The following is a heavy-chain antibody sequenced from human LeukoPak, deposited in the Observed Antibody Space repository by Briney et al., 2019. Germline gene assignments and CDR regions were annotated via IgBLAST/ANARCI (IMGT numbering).Heavy chain of an antibody. CDR1: GFTFSSYS. CDR3: AREDASGFDY. Sequence: GGSLRLSCAASGFTFSSYSMNWVRQAPGKGLEWISYISSSSNTIYNVDSVKGRFTISRDNAKNSLYLQMNSLRAADTAVYYCAREDASGFDYWGQGTLVTVSS. V-gene: IGHV3-48*01. CDR2: ISSSSNTI. J-gene: IGHJ4*02. D-gene: IGHD6-25*01.